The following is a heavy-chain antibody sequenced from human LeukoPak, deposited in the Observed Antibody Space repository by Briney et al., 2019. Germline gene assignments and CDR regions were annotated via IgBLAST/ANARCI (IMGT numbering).Heavy chain of an antibody. CDR3: ARRNRDLRFLDGFDP. J-gene: IGHJ5*02. Sequence: PGGSLRLSCAASGFTFSSYWMSWVRQAPGKGLEWVANIKQDGSEKNYVDSVKGRFTISRDNAKNSLYLQMDGLRAEDTAVYYCARRNRDLRFLDGFDPWGQGTLVTVSS. CDR2: IKQDGSEK. V-gene: IGHV3-7*01. D-gene: IGHD3-3*01. CDR1: GFTFSSYW.